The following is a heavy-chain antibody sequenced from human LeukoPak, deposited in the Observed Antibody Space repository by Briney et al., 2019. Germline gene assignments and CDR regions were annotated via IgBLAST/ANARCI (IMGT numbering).Heavy chain of an antibody. Sequence: GGSLRLSCAASGFTFSSCAMSWVRQAPGKGLEWVSAISGSGGSTYYADSVKGRFTISRDNSKNTLYLQMNSLRAEDTAVYYCAKETVRGVTIPWFDPWGQGTLVTVSS. CDR2: ISGSGGST. CDR1: GFTFSSCA. J-gene: IGHJ5*02. CDR3: AKETVRGVTIPWFDP. D-gene: IGHD3-10*01. V-gene: IGHV3-23*01.